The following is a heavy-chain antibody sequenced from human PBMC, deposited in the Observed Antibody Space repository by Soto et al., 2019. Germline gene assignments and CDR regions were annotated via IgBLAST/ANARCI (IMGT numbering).Heavy chain of an antibody. CDR2: IWYDGSNK. CDR3: ILKDGEDAVDI. Sequence: QVQLVESGGGVVQPGRSLRLSCAASGFTFSSYGMHWVRQAPGKGLEWVAVIWYDGSNKYYADSMKGRFTISRDNSKNTLYLQMNSLRAEDTAVYYCILKDGEDAVDIWGQGTMVTVSS. CDR1: GFTFSSYG. V-gene: IGHV3-33*01. D-gene: IGHD3-10*01. J-gene: IGHJ3*02.